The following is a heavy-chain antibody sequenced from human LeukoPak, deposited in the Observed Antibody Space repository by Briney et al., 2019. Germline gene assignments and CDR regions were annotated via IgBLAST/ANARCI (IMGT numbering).Heavy chain of an antibody. J-gene: IGHJ3*02. CDR3: ARDKTDDAFDI. V-gene: IGHV1-8*01. CDR1: GYTFTSYD. CDR2: MNPNSGNT. Sequence: ASVKVSCKASGYTFTSYDMNWVRQATGQGLEWMGWMNPNSGNTGYAQKFQGRVTMTRNTSISTAYMELRSLRSDDTAVYYCARDKTDDAFDIWGQGTMVTVSS.